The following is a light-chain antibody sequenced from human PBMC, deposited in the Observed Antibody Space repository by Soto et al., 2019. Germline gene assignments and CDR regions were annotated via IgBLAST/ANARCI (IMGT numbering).Light chain of an antibody. CDR2: DAS. CDR3: QQRGNWPVT. J-gene: IGKJ1*01. V-gene: IGKV3-11*01. CDR1: QSFSSY. Sequence: EIVLTQSPATPSLSPGERATLSCRASQSFSSYFAWYQQKPGQAPRLLIYDASNRATAIPARFSGSGSGTDFTLTISSLEPDDVAVYYCQQRGNWPVTFGQGTRVDIK.